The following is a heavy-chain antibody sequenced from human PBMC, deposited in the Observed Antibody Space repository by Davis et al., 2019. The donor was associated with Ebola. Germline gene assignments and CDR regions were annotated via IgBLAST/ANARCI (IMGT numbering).Heavy chain of an antibody. CDR1: GFTFSSYA. D-gene: IGHD2-8*01. CDR3: ASLCTNGVCYNIDY. V-gene: IGHV3-30-3*01. Sequence: PGGSLRLSCAASGFTFSSYAMHWVRQAPGKGLEWVAVISYDGSNKYYADSVKGRFTISRDNSKNTLYLQMNSLRAEDTAVYYCASLCTNGVCYNIDYWGQGTLVTVSS. J-gene: IGHJ4*02. CDR2: ISYDGSNK.